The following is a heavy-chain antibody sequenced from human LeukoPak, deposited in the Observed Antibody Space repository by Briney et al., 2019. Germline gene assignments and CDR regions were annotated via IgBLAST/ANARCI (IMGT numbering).Heavy chain of an antibody. CDR1: GFTLRNYW. Sequence: GGSLRLSCATSGFTLRNYWLSWLRQAPGKGLVWVARSKYDGSTTSYAESVKGRFTISRDNARNTLYLQMNSLRVDDTAVYDCAKSDWFDPWGRGTLVTVSS. CDR3: AKSDWFDP. CDR2: SKYDGSTT. V-gene: IGHV3-74*01. J-gene: IGHJ5*02.